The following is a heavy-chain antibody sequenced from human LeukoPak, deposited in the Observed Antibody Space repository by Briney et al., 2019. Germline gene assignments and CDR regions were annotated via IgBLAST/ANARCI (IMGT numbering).Heavy chain of an antibody. CDR2: ISGSGGST. Sequence: PGTSLRLSCAASGFTFSSYGMSWVRQAPAKGLEWVSAISGSGGSTYYADSAKGRFTISRDNAKNSLYLQVNSLRAEDTAVYYCARVRNWNVYYYHYYMDVWGKGNTVTVSS. CDR3: ARVRNWNVYYYHYYMDV. J-gene: IGHJ6*03. D-gene: IGHD1-20*01. CDR1: GFTFSSYG. V-gene: IGHV3-23*01.